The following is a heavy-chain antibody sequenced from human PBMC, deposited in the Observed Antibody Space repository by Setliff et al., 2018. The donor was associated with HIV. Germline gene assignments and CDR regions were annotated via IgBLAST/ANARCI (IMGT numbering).Heavy chain of an antibody. D-gene: IGHD3-9*01. J-gene: IGHJ6*02. CDR1: GYTFTSYA. CDR2: INTNTGIP. Sequence: ASVKVSCKASGYTFTSYAMNWVRQAPGQGLEWMGWINTNTGIPTYAQGFTGRFVFSLDTSVSTAYLQISSLKAEDTAVYYCAREQGSDILTGYYFVDGMDVWGQGTTVTVSS. CDR3: AREQGSDILTGYYFVDGMDV. V-gene: IGHV7-4-1*02.